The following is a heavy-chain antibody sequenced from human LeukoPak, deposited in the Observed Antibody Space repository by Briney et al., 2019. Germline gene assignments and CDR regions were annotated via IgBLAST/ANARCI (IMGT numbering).Heavy chain of an antibody. J-gene: IGHJ6*03. CDR2: MNPNSGNT. CDR3: ARAYSSSWYTPGYYYYMDV. Sequence: ASVKVSCKASGYTFTSYDINWVRQATGQGLEWMGWMNPNSGNTGYAQKFQGRVTITRNTSISTAYMELSSLRSEDTAVYYCARAYSSSWYTPGYYYYMDVWGKGTTVTVSS. CDR1: GYTFTSYD. D-gene: IGHD6-13*01. V-gene: IGHV1-8*03.